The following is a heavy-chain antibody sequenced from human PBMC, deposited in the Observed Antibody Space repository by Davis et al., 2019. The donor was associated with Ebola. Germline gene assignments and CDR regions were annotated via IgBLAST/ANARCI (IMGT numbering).Heavy chain of an antibody. D-gene: IGHD6-13*01. CDR2: IYYSGST. CDR3: STSSSLWYFDL. Sequence: MPSETLSLTCAVYGGSFSGYYWSWIRQPPGKGLEWIGYIYYSGSTYYNPSLKSRVTISVDTSKNQFSLKLSSVTAADTAVYYCSTSSSLWYFDLWGRGTLVTVSS. J-gene: IGHJ2*01. CDR1: GGSFSGYY. V-gene: IGHV4-34*01.